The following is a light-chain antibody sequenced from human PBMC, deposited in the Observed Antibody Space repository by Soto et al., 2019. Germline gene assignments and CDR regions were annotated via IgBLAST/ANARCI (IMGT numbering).Light chain of an antibody. CDR3: SSYEGSSHLV. J-gene: IGLJ3*02. Sequence: QSALTQPPSASGSPGQSVTISCTGTSTDVGVYTDVSWYQQYPGRAPRILIYEVNKRTSGAPVRFSGSKSLKTAPLTVSGLQADDEADYYCSSYEGSSHLVFGGGTKLTVL. CDR1: STDVGVYTD. V-gene: IGLV2-8*01. CDR2: EVN.